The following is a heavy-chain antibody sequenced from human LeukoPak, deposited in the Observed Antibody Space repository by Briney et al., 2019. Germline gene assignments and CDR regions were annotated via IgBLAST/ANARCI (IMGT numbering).Heavy chain of an antibody. CDR3: ARDAGVTMVRGSFDP. CDR2: MNPNSGNT. J-gene: IGHJ5*02. D-gene: IGHD3-10*01. Sequence: ASVKVSCKASGYTFTSYDINWVRQATGQGLEWMGWMNPNSGNTGYAQKFQGRVTITRNTSISTAYMELSSLRSEDTAVYYCARDAGVTMVRGSFDPWGQGTLVTVSS. V-gene: IGHV1-8*03. CDR1: GYTFTSYD.